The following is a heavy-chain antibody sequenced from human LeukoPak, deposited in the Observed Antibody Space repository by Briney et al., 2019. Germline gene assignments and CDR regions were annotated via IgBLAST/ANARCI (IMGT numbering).Heavy chain of an antibody. V-gene: IGHV4-34*01. J-gene: IGHJ5*02. CDR2: INHSGSA. D-gene: IGHD6-13*01. CDR1: GGSFSDHY. Sequence: SETLSLTCAVYGGSFSDHYWSWIRQSPEKGLEWIGEINHSGSANYNPSLKSRVTMSVDTSKNQVSPKMSSVTAADTAVYYCARPGLPAAGHWFDPWGQGTLVTVSS. CDR3: ARPGLPAAGHWFDP.